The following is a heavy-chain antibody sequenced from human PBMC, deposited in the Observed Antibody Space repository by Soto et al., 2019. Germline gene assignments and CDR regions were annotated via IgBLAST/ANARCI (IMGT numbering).Heavy chain of an antibody. CDR3: ARGLLADY. CDR2: MNPNSGNT. CDR1: GYTFTSYD. V-gene: IGHV1-8*01. J-gene: IGHJ4*02. Sequence: QVQLVQSGAEVKKPGASVKVSCKASGYTFTSYDINWVRQATGQGLEWMGWMNPNSGNTGYAQKFQGRVTMTRSTSIRTAYMGLSSLRSEDPVEYYCARGLLADYWGQGTLATACS.